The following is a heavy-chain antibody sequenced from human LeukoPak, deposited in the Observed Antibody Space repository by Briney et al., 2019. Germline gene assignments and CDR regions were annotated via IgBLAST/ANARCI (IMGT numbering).Heavy chain of an antibody. CDR1: GGSISNYY. J-gene: IGHJ1*01. D-gene: IGHD6-13*01. CDR3: ARGRPRYSSSWYYFQH. Sequence: SETLSLTCTVSGGSISNYYWSWIRQPPGKGLEWIGYIYYSGSTNYNPSLKSRVTISVDTSKNQFSLKLSPVTAADTAVYYCARGRPRYSSSWYYFQHWGQGTLVTVSS. CDR2: IYYSGST. V-gene: IGHV4-59*01.